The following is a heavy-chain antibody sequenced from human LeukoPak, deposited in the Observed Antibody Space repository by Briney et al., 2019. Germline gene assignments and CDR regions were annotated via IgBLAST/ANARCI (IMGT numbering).Heavy chain of an antibody. D-gene: IGHD1-26*01. Sequence: SETLSLTCTVSGGSISSSSYYWGWIRQPPGKGLEWIGSIYYSGSTYYNPSLKSRVTISVDTSKNQFSLKLSSVTAADTAVYYCVGRYIVGATGSGDYWGQGTLVTVSS. CDR2: IYYSGST. J-gene: IGHJ4*02. V-gene: IGHV4-39*07. CDR1: GGSISSSSYY. CDR3: VGRYIVGATGSGDY.